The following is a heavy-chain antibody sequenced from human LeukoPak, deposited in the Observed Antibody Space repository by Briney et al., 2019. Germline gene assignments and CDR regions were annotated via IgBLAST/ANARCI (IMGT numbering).Heavy chain of an antibody. CDR3: ARDVRRGSSTIFGVGPEGVWFDP. Sequence: ASVKVSCKASGGTFSSYAISWVRQAPGQGLEWMGGIIPIFGTANYAQKFQGRVTITTDESTSTAYMELSSLRSEDTAVYYCARDVRRGSSTIFGVGPEGVWFDPWGQGTLVTVSS. J-gene: IGHJ5*02. V-gene: IGHV1-69*05. CDR1: GGTFSSYA. CDR2: IIPIFGTA. D-gene: IGHD3-3*01.